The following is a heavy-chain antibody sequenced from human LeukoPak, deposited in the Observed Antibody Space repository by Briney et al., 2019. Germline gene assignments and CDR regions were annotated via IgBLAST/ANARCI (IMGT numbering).Heavy chain of an antibody. CDR2: INHSGGT. Sequence: TSETLSLTCAVYGGSFSGYYWSWIRQPPGKGLEWIGEINHSGGTNYNPSLKSRVTISVDTSKNQFSLKLSSVTAADTAVYYCARAPIAVVQLHLVNWFDPWGQGTLVTVSS. J-gene: IGHJ5*02. CDR1: GGSFSGYY. D-gene: IGHD2-21*01. V-gene: IGHV4-34*01. CDR3: ARAPIAVVQLHLVNWFDP.